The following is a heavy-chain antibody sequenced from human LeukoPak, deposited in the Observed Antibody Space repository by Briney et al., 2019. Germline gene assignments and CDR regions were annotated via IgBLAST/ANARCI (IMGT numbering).Heavy chain of an antibody. Sequence: LSLTCAVYGGSFSGYYWSWIRQPPGKGLEWVSYISGSDSTIFYADSVKGRFTISRDNAKKSLYLQMNSLKAEDTAVYYRARVPISSASYFDYWGQGTLVTVSS. D-gene: IGHD3-16*01. CDR2: ISGSDSTI. CDR3: ARVPISSASYFDY. V-gene: IGHV3-11*04. CDR1: GGSFSGYY. J-gene: IGHJ4*02.